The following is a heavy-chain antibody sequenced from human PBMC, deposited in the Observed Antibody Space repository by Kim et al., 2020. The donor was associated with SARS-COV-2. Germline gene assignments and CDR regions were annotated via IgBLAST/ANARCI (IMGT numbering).Heavy chain of an antibody. CDR2: IRQDGNDK. J-gene: IGHJ3*01. D-gene: IGHD2-21*02. CDR1: AFTFSSHL. V-gene: IGHV3-7*01. CDR3: AGEAVLTASGNAFDV. Sequence: GGSLRLSCEASAFTFSSHLMHWVRQAPGKGLEWMATIRQDGNDKYHVDSVKGRFTISRDNAKNSLYLQMDSLRVDDTAVYYCAGEAVLTASGNAFDVWGQGTLVTVSS.